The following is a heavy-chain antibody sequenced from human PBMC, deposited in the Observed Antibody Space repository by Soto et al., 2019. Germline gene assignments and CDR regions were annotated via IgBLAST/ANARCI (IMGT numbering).Heavy chain of an antibody. CDR1: GGTFSSYA. CDR3: ARDRGASSGYSPYWFAP. Sequence: QVQLVQSGAEVKKPGSSVKVSCKASGGTFSSYAITWVRQAPGQGLEWMGGIIPIFGTANYAQKFQARVTITADESTSXXDMELSRLGSEDTAVYYCARDRGASSGYSPYWFAPWGQGTLVTVSS. CDR2: IIPIFGTA. D-gene: IGHD3-22*01. J-gene: IGHJ5*02. V-gene: IGHV1-69*12.